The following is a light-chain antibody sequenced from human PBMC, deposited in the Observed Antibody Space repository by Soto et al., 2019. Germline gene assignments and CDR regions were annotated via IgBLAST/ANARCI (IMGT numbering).Light chain of an antibody. CDR3: QQYNNWPPT. CDR1: QSVYSN. CDR2: GAS. V-gene: IGKV3-15*01. Sequence: ETVMTQSPATLSVSPGERATLSCRASQSVYSNLAWYQQKPGQAPRLLIHGASTRATGTPDRFSGSGSGTEFTLTISSLQSEDSAVYYCQQYNNWPPTFGGGTKVEIK. J-gene: IGKJ4*01.